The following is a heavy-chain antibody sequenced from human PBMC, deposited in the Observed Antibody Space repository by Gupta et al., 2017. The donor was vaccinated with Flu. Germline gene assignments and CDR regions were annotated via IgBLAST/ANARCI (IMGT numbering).Heavy chain of an antibody. CDR1: GFTFRSYT. Sequence: EVQLVESGGGLVRPGGSLRLSCAASGFTFRSYTMNWFRQAPGKGLEWVSSITSGGSDIFYAGSVLGRFTISRDDAKNSLFLQMSSLRAEGTAVYYCARVMSGYNSAYYYHAMNVWGQGTTVTVSS. V-gene: IGHV3-21*01. J-gene: IGHJ6*02. D-gene: IGHD5-24*01. CDR2: ITSGGSDI. CDR3: ARVMSGYNSAYYYHAMNV.